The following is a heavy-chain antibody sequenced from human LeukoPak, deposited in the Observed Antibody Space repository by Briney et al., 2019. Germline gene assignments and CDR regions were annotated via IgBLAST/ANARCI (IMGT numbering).Heavy chain of an antibody. Sequence: ASVTVSFTASGYTFTMYDINWVRQAPGQGVEWMGWMNPNSGNTGYAQKFQGRVTMTRNTSISTAYMELSSLRSEDTAVYYCASASYEDDAFDIWGQGTMVTVSS. CDR3: ASASYEDDAFDI. J-gene: IGHJ3*02. D-gene: IGHD1-26*01. CDR2: MNPNSGNT. CDR1: GYTFTMYD. V-gene: IGHV1-8*01.